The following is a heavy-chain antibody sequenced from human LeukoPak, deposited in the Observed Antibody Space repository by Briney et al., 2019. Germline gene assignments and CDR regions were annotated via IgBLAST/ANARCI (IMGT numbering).Heavy chain of an antibody. CDR3: AKGSGGEGNPIFDY. CDR1: GFTFSSYA. Sequence: GGSLRLSCAASGFTFSSYAMSWVRQAPGQGLEWVSAISGSGGSTYYADPVKGRFTISRDNSKNTLYLQMNSLRAEDTAVYYCAKGSGGEGNPIFDYWGQGTLVTVSS. V-gene: IGHV3-23*01. D-gene: IGHD3-10*01. CDR2: ISGSGGST. J-gene: IGHJ4*02.